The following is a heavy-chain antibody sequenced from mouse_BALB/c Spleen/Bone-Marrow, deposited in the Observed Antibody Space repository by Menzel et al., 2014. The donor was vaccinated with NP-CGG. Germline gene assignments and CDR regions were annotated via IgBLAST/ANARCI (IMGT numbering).Heavy chain of an antibody. D-gene: IGHD2-4*01. CDR1: GYTFTSYV. V-gene: IGHV1-14*01. J-gene: IGHJ2*01. Sequence: LVESGPELVKPGASVKMSCKASGYTFTSYVLHWVKQTPGQGLEWIGYIYPYNDVTMYNEKFKAKATLTSDKSSSTAYMELSSLTSEDSAVYYCAREGMSTGDYWGQGTTLTVSS. CDR2: IYPYNDVT. CDR3: AREGMSTGDY.